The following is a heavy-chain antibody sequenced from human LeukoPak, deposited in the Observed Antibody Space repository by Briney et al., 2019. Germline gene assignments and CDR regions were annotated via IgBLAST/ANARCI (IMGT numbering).Heavy chain of an antibody. Sequence: ASVKVSCKASGYTFNSYGISWVRQAPGQGLEWMGWVSAYNGHTNYAQKFQGRVTMTRDTSISTAYMELSRLRSDDTAVYYCARDSGERGSGSYLIAYWGQGTLVTVSS. CDR2: VSAYNGHT. J-gene: IGHJ4*02. V-gene: IGHV1-18*01. D-gene: IGHD3-10*01. CDR3: ARDSGERGSGSYLIAY. CDR1: GYTFNSYG.